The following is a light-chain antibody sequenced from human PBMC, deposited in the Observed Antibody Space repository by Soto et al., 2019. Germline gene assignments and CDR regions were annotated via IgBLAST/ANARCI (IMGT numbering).Light chain of an antibody. Sequence: QSVLTQPPSVSGAPGQWVTISCTGSSSNIGAGYDIHWYQQLPGTAPKLPIAGNNNRPSGVPDRFSGSKSGTSASLAITGLQAEDEADYYCQSYDSSLKTWVFGGGTKLTVL. CDR1: SSNIGAGYD. J-gene: IGLJ3*02. CDR2: GNN. V-gene: IGLV1-40*01. CDR3: QSYDSSLKTWV.